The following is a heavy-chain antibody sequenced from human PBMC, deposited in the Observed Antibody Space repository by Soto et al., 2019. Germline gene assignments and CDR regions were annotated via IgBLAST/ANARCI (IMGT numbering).Heavy chain of an antibody. J-gene: IGHJ4*02. Sequence: QVQLQESGPGLVKPSQTLSLTCTVSGGSISSGDYYWSWIRKPPGKGLEWIGYIYYRGSTYSNPSLKSRGTIAVDTSKNQFSLKLSSVTASDTAVYYCARDDSGPHFDYWGQGTLVTVSS. CDR3: ARDDSGPHFDY. CDR2: IYYRGST. V-gene: IGHV4-30-4*01. CDR1: GGSISSGDYY. D-gene: IGHD6-19*01.